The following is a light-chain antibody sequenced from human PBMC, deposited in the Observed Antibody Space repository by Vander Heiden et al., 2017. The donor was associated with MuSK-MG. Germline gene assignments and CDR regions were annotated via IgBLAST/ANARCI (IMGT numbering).Light chain of an antibody. J-gene: IGKJ4*01. CDR2: DAS. Sequence: EIVLTQSPATLSLSPGERATLSCRASQSVSSYLAWYQQKPGQAPRLLIYDASNRATGIPARFSGSGSGTDFTLTISSLEPEDFAVYYCQQRSNGLTFGGGTKVXIK. CDR1: QSVSSY. V-gene: IGKV3-11*01. CDR3: QQRSNGLT.